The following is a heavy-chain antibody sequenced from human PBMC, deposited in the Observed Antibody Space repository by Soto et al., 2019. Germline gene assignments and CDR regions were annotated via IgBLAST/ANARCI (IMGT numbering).Heavy chain of an antibody. Sequence: SETLSLTCTVSGGSISSGDYYWSWIRQPPGKGLEWIGYIYYSGSTYYNPSLKSRVTISVDTSKNQFSLKLSSVTAADTAVYYCAREGRSRYYYYGMDVWGQGTTVTVSS. J-gene: IGHJ6*02. D-gene: IGHD6-13*01. CDR2: IYYSGST. CDR3: AREGRSRYYYYGMDV. V-gene: IGHV4-30-4*01. CDR1: GGSISSGDYY.